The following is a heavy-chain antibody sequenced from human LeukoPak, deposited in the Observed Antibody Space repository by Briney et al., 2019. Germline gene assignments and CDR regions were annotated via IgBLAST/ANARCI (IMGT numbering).Heavy chain of an antibody. CDR3: ARLRIAAAGMDY. CDR2: IYYSGST. CDR1: GYSISSGYF. D-gene: IGHD6-13*01. V-gene: IGHV4-38-2*02. Sequence: SETLSLTCIVSGYSISSGYFWGWIRQPPGKGLEWIGYIYYSGSTNYNPSLKSRVTISVDTSKNQFSLKLSSVTAADTAVYYCARLRIAAAGMDYWGQGTLVTVSS. J-gene: IGHJ4*02.